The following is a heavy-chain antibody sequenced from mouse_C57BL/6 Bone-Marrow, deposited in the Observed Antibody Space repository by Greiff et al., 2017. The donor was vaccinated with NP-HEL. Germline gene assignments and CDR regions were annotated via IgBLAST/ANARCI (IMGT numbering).Heavy chain of an antibody. J-gene: IGHJ1*03. CDR1: GFNIKDDY. Sequence: EVMLVESGAELVRPGASVKLSCTASGFNIKDDYMHWVKQRPEQGLEWIGWIDPENGDTEYASKFQGKATITADTSSNTAYLQLSSLTSEDTAVYYCTRYGNYEDFDVWGTGTTVTVSS. CDR2: IDPENGDT. V-gene: IGHV14-4*01. D-gene: IGHD2-1*01. CDR3: TRYGNYEDFDV.